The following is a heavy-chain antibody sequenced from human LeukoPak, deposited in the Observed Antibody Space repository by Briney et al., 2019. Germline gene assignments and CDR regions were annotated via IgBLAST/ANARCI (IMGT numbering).Heavy chain of an antibody. CDR3: ARGSVSAAAGTDY. J-gene: IGHJ4*02. V-gene: IGHV3-7*01. CDR1: GFTLSSFW. CDR2: IKQDGRER. Sequence: GGSLRLSCAASGFTLSSFWMSWVRQTPGKGLEWVANIKQDGRERYYADSVKGRFTTSRDNAKNSLYLQMNSLRAEDTAVYYCARGSVSAAAGTDYWGQGTLVTVSS. D-gene: IGHD6-13*01.